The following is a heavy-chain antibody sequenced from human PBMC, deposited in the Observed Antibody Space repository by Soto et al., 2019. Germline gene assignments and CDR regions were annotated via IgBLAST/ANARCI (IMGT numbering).Heavy chain of an antibody. D-gene: IGHD2-21*02. CDR2: IYHSGST. V-gene: IGHV4-30-2*01. CDR1: GGSISSGGYS. CDR3: ARGSVTTGPYDY. Sequence: SETLSLTCAVSGGSISSGGYSWSWIRQPPGKGLEWIGYIYHSGSTYYNPSLKSRVTISVDRSKNQFSLKLSSVTAADTAVYYCARGSVTTGPYDYWGQGTLVTVSS. J-gene: IGHJ4*02.